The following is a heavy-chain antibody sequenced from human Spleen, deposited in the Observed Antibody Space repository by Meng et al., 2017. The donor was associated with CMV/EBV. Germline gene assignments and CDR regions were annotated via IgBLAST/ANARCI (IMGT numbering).Heavy chain of an antibody. D-gene: IGHD6-19*01. J-gene: IGHJ4*02. CDR2: INPDSGGT. Sequence: KASGGTFSSYAISWVRQAPGQGLEWMGGINPDSGGTSYAQKFQGRVTMTRDTSINTVYMELNRLRSDDTAVYYCARDGAGLSGFYFDYWGQGTLVTVSS. CDR1: GGTFSSYA. CDR3: ARDGAGLSGFYFDY. V-gene: IGHV1-2*02.